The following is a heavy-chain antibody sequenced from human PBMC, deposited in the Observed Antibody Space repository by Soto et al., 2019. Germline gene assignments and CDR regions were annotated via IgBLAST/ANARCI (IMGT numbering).Heavy chain of an antibody. CDR3: AKDSWRYSSSWYYFDY. CDR2: ISYDGSNK. Sequence: PGGSLRLSCAASGFTFSSYGMHWVRQAPGKGLEWVAVISYDGSNKYYADSVKGRFTISRDNSKNTLYLQMNSLRAEDTAVYYCAKDSWRYSSSWYYFDYWGQGTLVTVS. J-gene: IGHJ4*02. D-gene: IGHD6-13*01. CDR1: GFTFSSYG. V-gene: IGHV3-30*18.